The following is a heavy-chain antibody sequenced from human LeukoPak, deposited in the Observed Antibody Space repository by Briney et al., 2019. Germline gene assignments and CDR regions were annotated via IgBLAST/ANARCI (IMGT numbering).Heavy chain of an antibody. CDR3: ARDEVYYFDY. V-gene: IGHV3-33*08. CDR2: IWYDGSNK. CDR1: GFTFSNFA. Sequence: GGSLRLSCAASGFTFSNFAMSWVRQAPGKGLEWVAVIWYDGSNKYYADSVKGRLTISRDNSKNTLYLQMNSLRAEDTAVYYCARDEVYYFDYWGQGTLVTVSS. J-gene: IGHJ4*02.